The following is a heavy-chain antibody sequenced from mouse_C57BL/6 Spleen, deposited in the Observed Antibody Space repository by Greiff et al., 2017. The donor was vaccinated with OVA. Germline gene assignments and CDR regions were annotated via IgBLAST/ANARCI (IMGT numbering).Heavy chain of an antibody. D-gene: IGHD3-1*01. CDR3: ARVGYLWYFDV. Sequence: EVKLVESEGGLVQPGSSMKLSCTASGFTFSDYYMAWVRQVPEKGLEWVANINYDGSSTYYLDSLKSRFIISRDNAKNILYLQMSSLKSEDTATYYCARVGYLWYFDVWGTGTTVTVSS. V-gene: IGHV5-16*01. J-gene: IGHJ1*03. CDR1: GFTFSDYY. CDR2: INYDGSST.